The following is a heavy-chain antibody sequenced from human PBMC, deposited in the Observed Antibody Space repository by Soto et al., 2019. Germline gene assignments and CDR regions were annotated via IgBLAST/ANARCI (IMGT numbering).Heavy chain of an antibody. CDR2: IYYDGNT. J-gene: IGHJ4*02. Sequence: QLQLQESGPGLVKPSETLSLTCTVSGDSITSSSHYWGWIRQPPGKGLECIANIYYDGNTYYNPSLKSRVAISLDTPKHXFSLRLNSVTAADTAVYYCARSSIEPRVFMYPFDSWGQGTLVTVSS. V-gene: IGHV4-39*01. CDR1: GDSITSSSHY. CDR3: ARSSIEPRVFMYPFDS. D-gene: IGHD6-6*01.